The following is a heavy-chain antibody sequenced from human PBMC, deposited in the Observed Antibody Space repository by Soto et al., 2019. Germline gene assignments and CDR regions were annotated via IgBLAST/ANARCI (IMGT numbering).Heavy chain of an antibody. Sequence: SETLSLTCTVSGGSISSSSYYWGWIRQPPGKGLEWIGSIYYSGSTYYNPSLKSRVTISVDTSKNQFSLKLSSVTAADTAVYYCARHSAGDVYNWFDPWGQGTLVTVSS. CDR1: GGSISSSSYY. V-gene: IGHV4-39*01. J-gene: IGHJ5*02. CDR2: IYYSGST. CDR3: ARHSAGDVYNWFDP. D-gene: IGHD3-10*01.